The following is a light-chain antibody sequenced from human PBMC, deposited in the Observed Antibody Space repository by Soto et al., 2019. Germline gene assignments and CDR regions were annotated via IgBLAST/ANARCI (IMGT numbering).Light chain of an antibody. V-gene: IGKV3-11*01. CDR2: DAS. Sequence: EIVLTQSPATLSLSPGERATLSCRASQSVSSYLAWYQQKPGQDPRLLIYDASNRTTGIPARFSGSGSGTDFTLTISSLEPEDFAVYYCQQRSNWPLSYTFGQGTKLEIK. J-gene: IGKJ2*01. CDR3: QQRSNWPLSYT. CDR1: QSVSSY.